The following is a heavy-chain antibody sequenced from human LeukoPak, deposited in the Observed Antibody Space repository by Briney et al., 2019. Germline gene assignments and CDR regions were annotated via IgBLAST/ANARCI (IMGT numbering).Heavy chain of an antibody. Sequence: SETLSLTCTVSSGSISSYYWSWIRQPAGKGLEWIGRIYTSGSTNYNPSLKSRVTISVDTSKNQFSLKLSSVTAADTAVYYCARVVGATTDYYFDYWGQGTLVTVSS. CDR3: ARVVGATTDYYFDY. CDR2: IYTSGST. J-gene: IGHJ4*02. D-gene: IGHD1-26*01. V-gene: IGHV4-4*07. CDR1: SGSISSYY.